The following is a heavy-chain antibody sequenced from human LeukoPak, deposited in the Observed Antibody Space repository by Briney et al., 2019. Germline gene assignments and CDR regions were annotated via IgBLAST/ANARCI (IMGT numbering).Heavy chain of an antibody. CDR3: ARATSSGWYVNTVD. Sequence: PGVSLRLSCAASGFTFSSYWMHWVRQAPGKGLLWVSRINSDVSSTSYADSVKGRFTISRDNAKNTLYLQMNSLRAEDTAVYYCARATSSGWYVNTVDWGQGTLVTVSS. D-gene: IGHD6-19*01. J-gene: IGHJ4*02. CDR1: GFTFSSYW. V-gene: IGHV3-74*01. CDR2: INSDVSST.